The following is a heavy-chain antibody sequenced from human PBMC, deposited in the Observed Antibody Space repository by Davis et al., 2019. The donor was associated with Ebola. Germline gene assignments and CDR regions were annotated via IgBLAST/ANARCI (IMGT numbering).Heavy chain of an antibody. CDR1: GYSFTSYW. J-gene: IGHJ3*02. CDR3: ARGLPRYCTNGVCPDDAFDI. Sequence: GESLKISCKGSGYSFTSYWISWVRQMPGKGLEWMGRIDPSDSYTNYSPSFQGHVTISADKSISTAYLQWSSLKASDTAMYYCARGLPRYCTNGVCPDDAFDIWGQGTMVTVSS. V-gene: IGHV5-10-1*01. CDR2: IDPSDSYT. D-gene: IGHD2-8*01.